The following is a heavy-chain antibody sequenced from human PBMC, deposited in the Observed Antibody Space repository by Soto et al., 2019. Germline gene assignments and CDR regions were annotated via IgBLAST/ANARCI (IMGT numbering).Heavy chain of an antibody. Sequence: GGSLRLSCAASGFTFSSYGMHWVRQAPGKGLEWVAVISYDGSNNYYADSVKGRFTISRGNSKNTLYLQMNSLRAEDTAVYYCAKDGYSSGWTFDYWGQGTLVTVSS. D-gene: IGHD6-19*01. CDR1: GFTFSSYG. CDR2: ISYDGSNN. J-gene: IGHJ4*02. V-gene: IGHV3-30*18. CDR3: AKDGYSSGWTFDY.